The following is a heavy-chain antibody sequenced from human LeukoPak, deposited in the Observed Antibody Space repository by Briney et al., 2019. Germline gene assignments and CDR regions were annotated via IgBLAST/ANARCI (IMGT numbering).Heavy chain of an antibody. D-gene: IGHD3-10*01. CDR1: GHSITSGYY. J-gene: IGHJ4*02. CDR3: ASAPYYGSGFDY. V-gene: IGHV4-38-2*02. Sequence: SETLSLTCTVSGHSITSGYYWGWIRQPPGKGLEWIGKIYHSGTTYYNPSLKSRVTISVDPSKSQLSLKLNSVTAADTAVYYCASAPYYGSGFDYWGQGSLVTVS. CDR2: IYHSGTT.